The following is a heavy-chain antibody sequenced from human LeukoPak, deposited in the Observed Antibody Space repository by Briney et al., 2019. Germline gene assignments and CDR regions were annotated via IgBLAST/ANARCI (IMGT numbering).Heavy chain of an antibody. V-gene: IGHV4-34*01. CDR2: INHSGST. D-gene: IGHD5-24*01. CDR1: GGSFSGCY. CDR3: ARGPPGEMATINPFDY. Sequence: SETLSLTCAVYGGSFSGCYWSWIRQPPGKGLEWIGEINHSGSTNYNPSLKSRVTISVDTSKNQFSLKLSSVTAADTAVYYCARGPPGEMATINPFDYWGQGTLVTVSS. J-gene: IGHJ4*02.